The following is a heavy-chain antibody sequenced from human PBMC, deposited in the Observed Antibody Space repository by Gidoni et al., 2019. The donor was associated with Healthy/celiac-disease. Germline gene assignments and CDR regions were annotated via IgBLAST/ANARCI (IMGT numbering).Heavy chain of an antibody. D-gene: IGHD3-9*01. CDR3: AREPKLRYFDWLLPYYFDY. V-gene: IGHV3-21*01. CDR1: GFTFSSYS. Sequence: EVQLVESGGGLVKPGGSLRLSCAASGFTFSSYSMNWVRQAPGKGLEWVSSISSSSSYIYYADSVKGRFTISRDNAKNSLYLQMNSLRAEDTAVYYCAREPKLRYFDWLLPYYFDYWGQGTLVTVSS. J-gene: IGHJ4*02. CDR2: ISSSSSYI.